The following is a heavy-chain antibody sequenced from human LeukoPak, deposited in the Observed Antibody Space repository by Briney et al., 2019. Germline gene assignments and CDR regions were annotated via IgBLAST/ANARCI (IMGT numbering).Heavy chain of an antibody. Sequence: SVKASCKASGGTFSSYAISWVRQAPGQGLEWMGGIIPIFGTANYAQKFQGRVTITADESTSTAYMELSSLRSEDTAVYYCASSLYYYDSSGYYDYWGQGTLVTVSS. CDR1: GGTFSSYA. J-gene: IGHJ4*02. CDR2: IIPIFGTA. D-gene: IGHD3-22*01. V-gene: IGHV1-69*13. CDR3: ASSLYYYDSSGYYDY.